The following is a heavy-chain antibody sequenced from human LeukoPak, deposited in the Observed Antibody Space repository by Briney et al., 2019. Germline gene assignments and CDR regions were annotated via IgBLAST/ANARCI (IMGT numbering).Heavy chain of an antibody. J-gene: IGHJ5*02. V-gene: IGHV4-4*07. D-gene: IGHD3-10*01. CDR1: GGSISSYY. CDR2: IFTSGST. CDR3: ASTAELWFGVA. Sequence: SETLSLTCTVSGGSISSYYWSWIRQPAGKGLEWIGRIFTSGSTDYNPSLKSRVTMSVDASKNQFSLKLSSVTAADTAVYYCASTAELWFGVAWGQGTLVTVSS.